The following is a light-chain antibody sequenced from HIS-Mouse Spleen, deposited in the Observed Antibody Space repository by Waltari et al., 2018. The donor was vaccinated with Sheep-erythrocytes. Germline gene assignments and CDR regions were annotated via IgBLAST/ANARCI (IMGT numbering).Light chain of an antibody. CDR2: DAS. Sequence: AIKLTQSPSSLSASVGDRVTLTCRGSQGISSALAWYQQKPGKAPKLLIYDASSLESGVPSRFSGSGSGTDFTLTISSLQPEDFATYYCQQFNNYPRTFGQGTKVEIK. J-gene: IGKJ1*01. V-gene: IGKV1D-13*01. CDR1: QGISSA. CDR3: QQFNNYPRT.